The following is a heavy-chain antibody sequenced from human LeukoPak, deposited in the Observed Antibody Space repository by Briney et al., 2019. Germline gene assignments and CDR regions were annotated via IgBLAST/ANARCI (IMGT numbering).Heavy chain of an antibody. CDR3: ARADYGGNPNNWFDP. J-gene: IGHJ5*02. V-gene: IGHV4-30-4*01. CDR1: GGSISSGDYY. CDR2: MYYSGST. Sequence: SQTLSLTCTVSGGSISSGDYYWSWIRQPPGKGVEWIGYMYYSGSTYYNLSLKSRVTISVDTSKNQFSLKLSSVTAADTAVYYCARADYGGNPNNWFDPWGQGTLVTVSS. D-gene: IGHD4-23*01.